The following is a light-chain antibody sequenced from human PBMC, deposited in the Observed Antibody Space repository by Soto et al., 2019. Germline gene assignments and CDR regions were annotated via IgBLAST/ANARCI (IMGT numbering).Light chain of an antibody. V-gene: IGKV3-20*01. CDR1: QSVTSNY. Sequence: IVFTQSPGTLSLSPGERATRSCGASQSVTSNYLAWYQQKPGQAPRLLIFGASIRVTGIPDRFIGSGSGTDFTLTISRLEPEDFAVYYCQHYVTSLTTFGQGTKVDIK. CDR3: QHYVTSLTT. CDR2: GAS. J-gene: IGKJ1*01.